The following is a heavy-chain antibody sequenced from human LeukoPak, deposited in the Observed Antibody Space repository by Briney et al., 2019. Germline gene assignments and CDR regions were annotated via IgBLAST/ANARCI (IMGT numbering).Heavy chain of an antibody. Sequence: GGSLRLSCAASGFTFSSYSMNWVRQAPGRGLEWVSSISSSSYIYYADSVKGRFTISRDNAKNSLYLQMNSLRAEDTAVYYCARDTGVTLPYYFDYWGQGTLVTVSS. V-gene: IGHV3-21*01. CDR1: GFTFSSYS. D-gene: IGHD3-16*02. CDR3: ARDTGVTLPYYFDY. CDR2: ISSSSYI. J-gene: IGHJ4*02.